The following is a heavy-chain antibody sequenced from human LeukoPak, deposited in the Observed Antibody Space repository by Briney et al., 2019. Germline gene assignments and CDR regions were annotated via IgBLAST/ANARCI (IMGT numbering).Heavy chain of an antibody. D-gene: IGHD3-22*01. CDR2: IDYSGGT. CDR3: ARGHYYDTSGDY. CDR1: GDSISSHY. V-gene: IGHV4-59*11. Sequence: SETLSLTCAVSGDSISSHYWSWLRQPPGKGLEWIGYIDYSGGTNYNPSLTSRVTISVDTSKNQFSLNLSSVTAAGTAVYYCARGHYYDTSGDYWGQGTLVTVSS. J-gene: IGHJ4*02.